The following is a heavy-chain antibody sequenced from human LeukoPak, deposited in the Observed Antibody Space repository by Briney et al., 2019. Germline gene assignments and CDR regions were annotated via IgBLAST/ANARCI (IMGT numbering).Heavy chain of an antibody. J-gene: IGHJ4*02. CDR2: ITTSDGNT. V-gene: IGHV3-23*01. D-gene: IGHD3-10*01. CDR1: GFTFSSYT. CDR3: AKEGSSVLPSPFDY. Sequence: GGSLRLSCAASGFTFSSYTMSWVRQAPGKGLEWVSTITTSDGNTYYADSVKGRFTISRDNSKNTLYLQMNSLRAEDTAVYYCAKEGSSVLPSPFDYWGQGTLVTVSS.